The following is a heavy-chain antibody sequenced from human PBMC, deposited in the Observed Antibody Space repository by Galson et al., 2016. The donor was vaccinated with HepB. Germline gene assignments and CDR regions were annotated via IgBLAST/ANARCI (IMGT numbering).Heavy chain of an antibody. V-gene: IGHV1-18*01. CDR1: GYTFTKYG. CDR2: ISAYNGNT. J-gene: IGHJ4*02. D-gene: IGHD3-10*01. CDR3: ARSRGAGEYFEY. Sequence: SVKVSCKASGYTFTKYGISWVRQAPGQGLEWMGWISAYNGNTNYAQKLQDRVTMTTDTSTTTAYMELRSLRSDDTAVYYCARSRGAGEYFEYWGQGTQVTVSS.